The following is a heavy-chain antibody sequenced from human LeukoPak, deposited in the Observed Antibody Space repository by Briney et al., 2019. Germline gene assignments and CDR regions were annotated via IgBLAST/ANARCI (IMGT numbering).Heavy chain of an antibody. V-gene: IGHV4-38-2*01. Sequence: SETLSLTCSVSGYSISSGYYWGWIRQPPGKGLEWIGSIYHSGSTYYNPFLKSRVTISVDTSKNQFSLKLSSVTAADTAVYYCARLWRYAFDIWGQGTMVTVSS. CDR2: IYHSGST. D-gene: IGHD1-1*01. J-gene: IGHJ3*02. CDR1: GYSISSGYY. CDR3: ARLWRYAFDI.